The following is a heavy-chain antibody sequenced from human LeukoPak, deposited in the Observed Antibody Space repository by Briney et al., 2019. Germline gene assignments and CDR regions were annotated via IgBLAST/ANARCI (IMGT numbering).Heavy chain of an antibody. Sequence: GGSLRLSCAASGFTFSSYSMNWVRQAPGKGLEWVSYISSSSSTIYYADSVKGRFTISRDNAKNSLYLQMNSLRDEDTAVYFCARGTNWSPLDFDYWGQGTQVTVSS. J-gene: IGHJ4*02. CDR3: ARGTNWSPLDFDY. V-gene: IGHV3-48*02. CDR2: ISSSSSTI. D-gene: IGHD1-20*01. CDR1: GFTFSSYS.